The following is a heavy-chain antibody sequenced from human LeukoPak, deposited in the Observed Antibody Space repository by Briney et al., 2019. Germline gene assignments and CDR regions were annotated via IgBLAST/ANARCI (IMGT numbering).Heavy chain of an antibody. V-gene: IGHV3-7*03. D-gene: IGHD3-16*01. Sequence: GGSLRLSCEASGFTFSSYWMNWVRQAPGKGLEWVANIRQDGSEKRYVDSVKGRFTISRDNAKNSLYLQMSNLRAEDTAVYFCARGGGLDVWGQGATVTVSS. CDR2: IRQDGSEK. J-gene: IGHJ6*02. CDR1: GFTFSSYW. CDR3: ARGGGLDV.